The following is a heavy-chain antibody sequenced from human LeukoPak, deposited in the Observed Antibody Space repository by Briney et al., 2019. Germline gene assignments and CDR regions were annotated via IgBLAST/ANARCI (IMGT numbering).Heavy chain of an antibody. Sequence: ASVKVSCKSSGYTFTSYGISWVRQAPGQGLGWMGCISAYNGNTNNAQKLQGRVTMTTDTSTSTAYMKLRSLKSDDTAAYYCARDVHIPGIVGATQVDYWGQGTLVTVSS. CDR1: GYTFTSYG. D-gene: IGHD1-26*01. CDR2: ISAYNGNT. J-gene: IGHJ4*02. CDR3: ARDVHIPGIVGATQVDY. V-gene: IGHV1-18*01.